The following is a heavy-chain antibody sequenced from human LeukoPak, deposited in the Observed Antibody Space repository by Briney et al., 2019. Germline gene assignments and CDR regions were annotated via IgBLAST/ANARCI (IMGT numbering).Heavy chain of an antibody. CDR3: AGLCISTSCYNLFDY. CDR2: ISSSSSYI. Sequence: GGSLRLSCAASGFTFSSYSMNWVRQAPGKGLEWVSSISSSSSYIYYADSVKGRFTISRDNARNSPYLQMNSLRAEDTAVYYCAGLCISTSCYNLFDYWGQGTLVTVSS. D-gene: IGHD2-2*01. J-gene: IGHJ4*02. V-gene: IGHV3-21*01. CDR1: GFTFSSYS.